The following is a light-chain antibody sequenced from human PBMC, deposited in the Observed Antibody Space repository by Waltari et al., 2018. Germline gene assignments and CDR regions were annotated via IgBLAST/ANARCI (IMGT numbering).Light chain of an antibody. CDR1: SSHIGSNT. V-gene: IGLV1-44*01. CDR2: RND. CDR3: AAWDDSLNGWV. Sequence: QSVLTQPPSTSGPPGQRVTISCSGSSSHIGSNTVNWYQQLPGPDPKLLIYRNDHRPSWVPDRFSGSKSGTSASLAISGLQSEDDADYYCAAWDDSLNGWVFGGGTKLTVL. J-gene: IGLJ3*02.